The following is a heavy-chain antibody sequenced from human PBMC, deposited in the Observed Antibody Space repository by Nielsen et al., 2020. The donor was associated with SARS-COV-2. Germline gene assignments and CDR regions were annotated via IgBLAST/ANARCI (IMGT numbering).Heavy chain of an antibody. CDR2: INTNTGNP. D-gene: IGHD3-22*01. CDR3: AQSRAYYYDSSFYYDY. Sequence: ASVKVSCKASGYTFTSYAMNWVRQAPGQGLEWMGWINTNTGNPTYAQGFTGRFVFSLDTSVSTAYLQISNLKAEDTAVYYCAQSRAYYYDSSFYYDYWGQGTLVTVSS. J-gene: IGHJ4*02. V-gene: IGHV7-4-1*02. CDR1: GYTFTSYA.